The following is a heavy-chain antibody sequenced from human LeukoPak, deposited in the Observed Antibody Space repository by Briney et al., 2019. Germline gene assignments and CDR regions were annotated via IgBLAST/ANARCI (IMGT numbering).Heavy chain of an antibody. Sequence: PSETLSLTCAVYGGSFSGYYWSWIRQPPGKGLEWIGEINHSGSTNYNPSLKSRVTISVDTSKNQFSLKLSSVTAADTAVYYCARARGGRGYSYGLFDYWGRGTLVTVSS. CDR3: ARARGGRGYSYGLFDY. V-gene: IGHV4-34*01. D-gene: IGHD5-18*01. CDR1: GGSFSGYY. J-gene: IGHJ4*02. CDR2: INHSGST.